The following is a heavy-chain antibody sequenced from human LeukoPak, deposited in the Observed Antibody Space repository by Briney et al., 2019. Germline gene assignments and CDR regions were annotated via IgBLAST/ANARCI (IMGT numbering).Heavy chain of an antibody. CDR1: GFTVIPIY. V-gene: IGHV3-53*01. CDR3: ASTTMVRGALYWS. CDR2: IYIGAGS. J-gene: IGHJ5*02. D-gene: IGHD3-10*01. Sequence: GGSLRLSCAASGFTVIPIYMSWVRQAPGKGLEWVSVIYIGAGSYYADSVRGRFTISRDSSKDTLYLQLNSLRAEDTAVYYCASTTMVRGALYWSWGQGTLVTVSS.